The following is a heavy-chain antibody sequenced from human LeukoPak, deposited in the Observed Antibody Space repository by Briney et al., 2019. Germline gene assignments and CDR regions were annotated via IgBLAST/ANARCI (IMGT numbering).Heavy chain of an antibody. CDR1: GFTFSNAW. J-gene: IGHJ4*02. CDR2: IKSKTDGGTT. Sequence: GGSLRLSCAASGFTFSNAWMSWVRQAPGKGLEWVGRIKSKTDGGTTDYAAPVKGRFTISRDDSKNTLYLQMNSLKTEDTAVYHCTTDSKWLAPFDYWGQGTLVTVSS. CDR3: TTDSKWLAPFDY. D-gene: IGHD6-19*01. V-gene: IGHV3-15*01.